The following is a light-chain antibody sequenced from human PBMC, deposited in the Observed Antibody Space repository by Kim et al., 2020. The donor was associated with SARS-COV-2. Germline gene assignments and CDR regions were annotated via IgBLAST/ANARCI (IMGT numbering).Light chain of an antibody. Sequence: EIVLTQSPATLSLSPGERATLSCRASQSVSSSLAWYQQKPGQAPRLLIYDASNRATGIPARFSGSGSGTDFTLTISSLEPEDFAVYYCQQLSNLWTFGQGTKLEI. CDR1: QSVSSS. V-gene: IGKV3-11*01. CDR2: DAS. CDR3: QQLSNLWT. J-gene: IGKJ2*02.